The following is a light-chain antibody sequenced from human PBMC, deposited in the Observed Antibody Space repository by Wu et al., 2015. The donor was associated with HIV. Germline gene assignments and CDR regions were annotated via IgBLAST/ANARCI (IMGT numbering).Light chain of an antibody. CDR3: QQYKSYST. CDR1: QSISSW. J-gene: IGKJ1*01. V-gene: IGKV1-5*03. CDR2: KAS. Sequence: DIQMTQSPSTLSASAGDRVTITCRASQSISSWLAWYQQKPGKAPKLLIYKASSLESGVPSRFSGSGSGTEFTPTISSLQPDDFATYYCQQYKSYSTFGQGTKVEIK.